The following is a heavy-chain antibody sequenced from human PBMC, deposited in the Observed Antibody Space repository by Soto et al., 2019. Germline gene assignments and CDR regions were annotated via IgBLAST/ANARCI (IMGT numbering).Heavy chain of an antibody. CDR2: INAYNGNT. Sequence: ASVKVSCKASGYRFTSYGIGGVRQAPGQGLEWMGWINAYNGNTNYAQNLQGRVTLTTDTSTSTAYMELRSLRSNDTAVYYCAMVDVYVTPSPQDVWGQGTTVTVSS. CDR1: GYRFTSYG. V-gene: IGHV1-18*01. CDR3: AMVDVYVTPSPQDV. D-gene: IGHD3-16*01. J-gene: IGHJ6*02.